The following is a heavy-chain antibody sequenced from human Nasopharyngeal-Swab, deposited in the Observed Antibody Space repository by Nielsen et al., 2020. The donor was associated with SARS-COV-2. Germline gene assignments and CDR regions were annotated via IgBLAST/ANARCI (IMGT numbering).Heavy chain of an antibody. V-gene: IGHV3-53*01. D-gene: IGHD4-17*01. CDR3: ARDQYGDYGDY. Sequence: VRQAPGKGLEWVSVIYSGGSTYYADSVKGRLTISRDNSKNTLYLQMNSLRAEDTAVYYCARDQYGDYGDYWGQGTLVTVSS. J-gene: IGHJ4*02. CDR2: IYSGGST.